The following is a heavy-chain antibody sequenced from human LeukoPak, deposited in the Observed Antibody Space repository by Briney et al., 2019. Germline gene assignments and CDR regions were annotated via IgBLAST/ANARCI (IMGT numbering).Heavy chain of an antibody. CDR1: GFTFSSYA. J-gene: IGHJ4*02. CDR2: ISGVGGGT. CDR3: AKANGSYYFDY. Sequence: GGSLRLSCAVSGFTFSSYAMSWVRQAREKGLEWVSTISGVGGGTQYAASVKGRFTISRDNSRNTLYLQMNSLRAEDTAVYYCAKANGSYYFDYWGQGTLVTVSS. D-gene: IGHD1-26*01. V-gene: IGHV3-23*01.